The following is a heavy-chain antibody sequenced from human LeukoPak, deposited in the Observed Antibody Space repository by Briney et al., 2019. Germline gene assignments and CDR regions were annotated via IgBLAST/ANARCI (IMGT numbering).Heavy chain of an antibody. Sequence: ASVKVSCKASGYTFTSYGISWVRQAPGQGLEWMGWISAYNGNTNYAQKLQGRVTMTTDTSTSTAYMELRSLRSDDTAAYYCARLDDFWRTTDYWGQGTLVTVSS. CDR3: ARLDDFWRTTDY. CDR2: ISAYNGNT. D-gene: IGHD3-3*01. CDR1: GYTFTSYG. V-gene: IGHV1-18*01. J-gene: IGHJ4*02.